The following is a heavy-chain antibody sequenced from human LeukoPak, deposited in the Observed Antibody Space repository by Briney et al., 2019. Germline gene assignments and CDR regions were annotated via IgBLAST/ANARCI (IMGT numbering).Heavy chain of an antibody. Sequence: GASVKVSCKASGYTFTGYYMHWVRQAPGQGLEWMGWINPNSGGTNYAQKFQGRVTMTRDTSTSTAYMELSRLRSDDTAVYYCARGGYSYGYQYYYYYYMDVWGKGTTVTVSS. V-gene: IGHV1-2*02. J-gene: IGHJ6*03. CDR3: ARGGYSYGYQYYYYYYMDV. CDR2: INPNSGGT. D-gene: IGHD5-18*01. CDR1: GYTFTGYY.